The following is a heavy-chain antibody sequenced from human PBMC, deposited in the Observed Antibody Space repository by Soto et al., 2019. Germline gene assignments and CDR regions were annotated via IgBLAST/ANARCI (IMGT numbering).Heavy chain of an antibody. CDR3: ARQFGSSWYYFDY. CDR2: IFHSGST. Sequence: QVQLQESGPGLVKPSETLSLTCTVSGGSIRGYYWSWIRQPPGKGLEWIGYIFHSGSTDYNPSLKSRVTISLDTSMNHFSLKLSSLTAADTAVYYCARQFGSSWYYFDYWGQGTLVTVSS. D-gene: IGHD6-13*01. J-gene: IGHJ4*02. V-gene: IGHV4-59*08. CDR1: GGSIRGYY.